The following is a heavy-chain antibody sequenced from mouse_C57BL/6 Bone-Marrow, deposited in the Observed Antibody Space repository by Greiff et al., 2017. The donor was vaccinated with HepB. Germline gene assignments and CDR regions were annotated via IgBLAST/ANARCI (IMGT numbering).Heavy chain of an antibody. CDR1: GYTFTSYW. CDR2: IDPSDSYT. V-gene: IGHV1-69*01. Sequence: QVQLQQPGAELVMPGASVKLSCKASGYTFTSYWMHWVKQRPGQGLEWIGEIDPSDSYTNYNQKFKGKSTLTVDTSSSTAYMQLSSLTSEDSAVYYCARRGLLQGNYAMDYWGQGTSVTVSS. CDR3: ARRGLLQGNYAMDY. D-gene: IGHD2-3*01. J-gene: IGHJ4*01.